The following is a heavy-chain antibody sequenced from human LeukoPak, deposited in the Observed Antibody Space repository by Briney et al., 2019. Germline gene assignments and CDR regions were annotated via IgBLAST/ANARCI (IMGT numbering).Heavy chain of an antibody. D-gene: IGHD2-8*01. V-gene: IGHV1-2*02. CDR2: IDPNNGDT. Sequence: ASVKVSCKASAYTFTGYYLHWVRQAPGQGPEWVGWIDPNNGDTEYAQEFQGRVTMTRVRSISTAYMELSRLTPDDTAVYYCARRSRNGLDAFDIWGQGTMVTVSS. CDR1: AYTFTGYY. J-gene: IGHJ3*02. CDR3: ARRSRNGLDAFDI.